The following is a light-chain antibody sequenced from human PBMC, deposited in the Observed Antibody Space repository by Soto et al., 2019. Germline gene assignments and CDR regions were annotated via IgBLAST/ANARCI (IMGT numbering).Light chain of an antibody. Sequence: DIALTQSPSTLSASAGERVIISCRASQSPSGRLAWYQQKPGQAPKLLLYKSSTIKSWVPSRFSGSGSGTEFTRTISILQPDDLATYYCQQWNRYSLTFGQGTKVEI. CDR2: KSS. V-gene: IGKV1-5*03. CDR3: QQWNRYSLT. CDR1: QSPSGR. J-gene: IGKJ1*01.